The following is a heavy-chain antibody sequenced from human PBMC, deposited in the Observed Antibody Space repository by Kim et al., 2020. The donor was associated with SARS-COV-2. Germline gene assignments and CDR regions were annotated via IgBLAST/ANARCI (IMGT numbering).Heavy chain of an antibody. D-gene: IGHD2-15*01. CDR3: ARDGGGPDYYYGMDV. Sequence: DSVKGRFTISRDNAKNSLYLQMNSLRAEDTAVYYCARDGGGPDYYYGMDVWGQGTTVTVSS. V-gene: IGHV3-11*06. J-gene: IGHJ6*02.